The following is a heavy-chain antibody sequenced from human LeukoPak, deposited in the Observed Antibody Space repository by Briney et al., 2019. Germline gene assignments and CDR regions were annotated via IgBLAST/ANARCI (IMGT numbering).Heavy chain of an antibody. Sequence: PSETLSLTCTVSGGSITSYYWSWIRQPPGKGLEWIAYVSDVGDTNYNPALKSRVTISVDTSKNQFSLKLSSVTAADTAVYYCARDSGTTGEVKFDPWGQGTLVTVSS. D-gene: IGHD3-10*01. CDR1: GGSITSYY. CDR3: ARDSGTTGEVKFDP. CDR2: VSDVGDT. J-gene: IGHJ5*02. V-gene: IGHV4-59*12.